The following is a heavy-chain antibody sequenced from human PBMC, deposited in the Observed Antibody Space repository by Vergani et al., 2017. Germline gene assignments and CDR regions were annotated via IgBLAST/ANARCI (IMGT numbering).Heavy chain of an antibody. Sequence: QVQLQESGPGLVKPSETLSLTCTVSNYSISRGYFWGWIRRPPGKGLEWIASFHHTGMTYNNPSLKSRVTISVDTSKNLISLKLNSVTAADPAVYYCARDSVGYVWGSYEAGFDPWGQGTLVTVSS. CDR3: ARDSVGYVWGSYEAGFDP. CDR1: NYSISRGYF. J-gene: IGHJ5*02. D-gene: IGHD3-16*01. CDR2: FHHTGMT. V-gene: IGHV4-38-2*02.